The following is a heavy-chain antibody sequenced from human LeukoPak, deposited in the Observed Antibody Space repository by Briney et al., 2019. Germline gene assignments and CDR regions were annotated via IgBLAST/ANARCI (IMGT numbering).Heavy chain of an antibody. J-gene: IGHJ6*02. V-gene: IGHV1-3*01. CDR3: ARANDFWSGYYYCMDV. CDR1: GYTFTTYT. D-gene: IGHD3-3*01. Sequence: ASVKVSCKASGYTFTTYTIHWVRQAPGQRLEWMGWINAGNGNTKYSQQFQGRVTITRDTSASTAYMELSSLRSEDTAVYYCARANDFWSGYYYCMDVWGQGTTVTVSS. CDR2: INAGNGNT.